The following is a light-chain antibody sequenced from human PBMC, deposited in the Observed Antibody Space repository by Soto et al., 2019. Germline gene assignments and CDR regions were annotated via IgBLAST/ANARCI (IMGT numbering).Light chain of an antibody. Sequence: NFMLTQPLSVSESPGKTVIISCTRGSGSIASSYVQWHQQRPGSAPTTVIYKDNQRPSGVPDRFSGAIDSSSNSASLTISGLRTEDEADYYCQSYDSNNVVFGGGTKLTVL. V-gene: IGLV6-57*04. CDR3: QSYDSNNVV. CDR2: KDN. J-gene: IGLJ2*01. CDR1: SGSIASSY.